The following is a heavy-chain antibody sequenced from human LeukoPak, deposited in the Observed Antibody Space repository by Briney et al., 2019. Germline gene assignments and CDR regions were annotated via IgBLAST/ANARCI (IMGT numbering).Heavy chain of an antibody. CDR2: IRYDGRSK. D-gene: IGHD2-15*01. Sequence: GRSLRLSCAASRFTFSSYGMHWVRQAPGKGMEWVSFIRYDGRSKYYAGSVKGRFTISRDNSKNTLYLQMNSLRVEDTAVYYCAKDQDLYCSGGSCYSTLDYWGQGTLVTVSS. CDR3: AKDQDLYCSGGSCYSTLDY. V-gene: IGHV3-30*02. CDR1: RFTFSSYG. J-gene: IGHJ4*02.